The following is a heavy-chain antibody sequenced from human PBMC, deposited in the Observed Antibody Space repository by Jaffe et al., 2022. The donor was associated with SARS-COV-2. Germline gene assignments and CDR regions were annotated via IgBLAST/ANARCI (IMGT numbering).Heavy chain of an antibody. D-gene: IGHD3-22*01. CDR3: ASQYYYDSNGHYPLDY. Sequence: QVQLVQSGAEVKKPGASVKVSCKASGYTFRKFLFHWVRQAPGQRLEWMGWINAGSGDTKYSQKSQGRVTITSDTSASTVYMELSSLTSEDTAVYYCASQYYYDSNGHYPLDYWGQGTLVTVSS. J-gene: IGHJ4*02. CDR1: GYTFRKFL. CDR2: INAGSGDT. V-gene: IGHV1-3*01.